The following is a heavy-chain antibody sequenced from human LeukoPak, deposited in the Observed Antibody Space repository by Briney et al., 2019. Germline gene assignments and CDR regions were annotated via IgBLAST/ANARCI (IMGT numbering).Heavy chain of an antibody. Sequence: SETLSLTCAVSGYSISNDYYWGWIRQPPGKGLEWIGSIYHSGSTYYIPSLKSRVTISVDTSKNQFSLKPSSVTAADTAVYYCARAISCPKSSTSCYIEGVDYWGQGTLVTVSS. D-gene: IGHD2-2*02. CDR2: IYHSGST. V-gene: IGHV4-38-2*01. J-gene: IGHJ4*02. CDR3: ARAISCPKSSTSCYIEGVDY. CDR1: GYSISNDYY.